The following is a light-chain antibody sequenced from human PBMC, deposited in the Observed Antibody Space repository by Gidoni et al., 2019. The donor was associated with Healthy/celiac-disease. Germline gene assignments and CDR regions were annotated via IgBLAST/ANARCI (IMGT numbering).Light chain of an antibody. CDR1: QSVSSSY. Sequence: IVLTPSPDTLSLSPGERATLPCRSSQSVSSSYLAWYQQKPGQAPRLLIYGASSRATGIPDRFSGSGSGTDFTLTISRLEPEDFAVYYCQQYGSSRGFTFGPGTKVDIK. V-gene: IGKV3-20*01. J-gene: IGKJ3*01. CDR2: GAS. CDR3: QQYGSSRGFT.